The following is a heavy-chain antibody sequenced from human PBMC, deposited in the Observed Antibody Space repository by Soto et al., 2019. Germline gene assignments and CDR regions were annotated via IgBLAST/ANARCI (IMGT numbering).Heavy chain of an antibody. J-gene: IGHJ3*01. CDR3: EKDLIARNGRWEPPDL. CDR1: GFTFSDYT. CDR2: IFGTGGGI. Sequence: GGSLRLSCEASGFTFSDYTMNWVRQIPGKGLQWVSGIFGTGGGIQYADSVRGRFTVSRDNSKNTVYLQMDSLRVEDTAVYYCEKDLIARNGRWEPPDLWGQGTEVTVSS. D-gene: IGHD1-26*01. V-gene: IGHV3-23*01.